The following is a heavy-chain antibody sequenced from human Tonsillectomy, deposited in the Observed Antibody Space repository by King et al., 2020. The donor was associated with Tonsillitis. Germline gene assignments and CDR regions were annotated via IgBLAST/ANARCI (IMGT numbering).Heavy chain of an antibody. CDR2: ISSSSSYI. CDR1: GFTFSSYS. J-gene: IGHJ4*02. V-gene: IGHV3-21*01. Sequence: VQLVESGGGLVKPGGSLRLSCAASGFTFSSYSMNWVRQAPGKGLEWVSSISSSSSYIYYADSVKGRFTISRDNAKNSLYLQMNSLRAEDTAVYYCARVVTMVRGVKIDYWGQGTLVTVSS. CDR3: ARVVTMVRGVKIDY. D-gene: IGHD3-10*01.